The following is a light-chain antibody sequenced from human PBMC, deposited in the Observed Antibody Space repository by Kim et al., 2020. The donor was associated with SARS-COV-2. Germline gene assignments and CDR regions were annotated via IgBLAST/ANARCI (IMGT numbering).Light chain of an antibody. V-gene: IGLV3-1*01. J-gene: IGLJ2*01. CDR2: QDR. CDR3: QAWDSSTGV. Sequence: SYELTQPPSVSVSPGQTASITCSGDKLGDKYACWYQQKPGQSPVLVIYQDRKRPSGIPERFSGSSSGNTATLTISGTQAMDEADYYCQAWDSSTGVFGGGTQLTVL. CDR1: KLGDKY.